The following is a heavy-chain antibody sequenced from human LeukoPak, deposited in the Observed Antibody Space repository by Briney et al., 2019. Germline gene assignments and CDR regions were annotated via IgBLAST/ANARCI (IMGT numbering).Heavy chain of an antibody. D-gene: IGHD3-10*01. Sequence: SETLSLTCAVYGGSFSGYYWSWIRQPPGKGLEWIGEINHSGSTNYNPSLKSRVTISVDTSKNQFSLKLSSVTAADTAVYYCARGFLCFGELGYWGQGTLVTVSS. CDR2: INHSGST. V-gene: IGHV4-34*01. CDR1: GGSFSGYY. CDR3: ARGFLCFGELGY. J-gene: IGHJ4*02.